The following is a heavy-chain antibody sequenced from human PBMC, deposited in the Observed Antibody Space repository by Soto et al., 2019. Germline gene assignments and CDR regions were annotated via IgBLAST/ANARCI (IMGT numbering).Heavy chain of an antibody. J-gene: IGHJ3*02. CDR2: LSYTGST. V-gene: IGHV4-30-2*05. CDR3: ARELEGGVFDI. CDR1: GGSISSGGYS. Sequence: PSETPSLTCAVSGGSISSGGYSWSWIRQPPGKGLEWMGYLSYTGSTYYNPSLRNRATISVDESSNHLSLRLSSVTAADTAVYYCARELEGGVFDIWGRGTLVTV. D-gene: IGHD2-8*02.